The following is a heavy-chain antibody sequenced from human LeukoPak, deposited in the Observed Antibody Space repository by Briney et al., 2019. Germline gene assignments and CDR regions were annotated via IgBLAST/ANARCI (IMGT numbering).Heavy chain of an antibody. Sequence: GGSLRLSCAASGFTFSSYAMSWVRQAPGKGLEWVSGTSGSGGSTFYADSVKGRFTISRDNNRNTLYLQMNSLRAEDTAVYYCAKDNDHHDLLTFHAFHFWGQGTMVTVSS. J-gene: IGHJ3*01. CDR3: AKDNDHHDLLTFHAFHF. CDR2: TSGSGGST. CDR1: GFTFSSYA. V-gene: IGHV3-23*01. D-gene: IGHD3-9*01.